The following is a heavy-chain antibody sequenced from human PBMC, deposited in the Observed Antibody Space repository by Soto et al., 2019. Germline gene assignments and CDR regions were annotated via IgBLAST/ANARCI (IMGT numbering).Heavy chain of an antibody. V-gene: IGHV3-30-3*01. Sequence: QVQLVESGGGVVQPGRSLRLSCAASGFTFSSYAMHWVRQAPGKGLEWVAVISYDGSNKYYADSVMGRFTISRDNSKNTLYLQMNSLRAEDTAVYYCARDNYDFWSGPPYYYGMDVWGQGTTVTLSS. J-gene: IGHJ6*02. CDR1: GFTFSSYA. D-gene: IGHD3-3*01. CDR3: ARDNYDFWSGPPYYYGMDV. CDR2: ISYDGSNK.